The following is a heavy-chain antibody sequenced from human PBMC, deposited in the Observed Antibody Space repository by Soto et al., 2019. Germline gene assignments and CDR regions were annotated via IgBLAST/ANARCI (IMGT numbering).Heavy chain of an antibody. Sequence: GGSLRLSCAASGFTFSTYWMSWVRQAPGKGLEWVVSMKQDGSAKYYVDSVKGRFTISRDNAKKSLYLQMNSLRAEDTAVYYCARSPFYVDIVANDFDYWGQGTLVTVSS. CDR3: ARSPFYVDIVANDFDY. J-gene: IGHJ4*02. CDR2: MKQDGSAK. CDR1: GFTFSTYW. D-gene: IGHD5-12*01. V-gene: IGHV3-7*05.